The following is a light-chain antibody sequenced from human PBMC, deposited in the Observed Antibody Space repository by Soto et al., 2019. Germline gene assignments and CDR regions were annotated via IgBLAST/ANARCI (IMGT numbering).Light chain of an antibody. J-gene: IGLJ3*02. V-gene: IGLV2-23*01. CDR1: SSNVGSYNF. CDR3: CSHAGGPVL. CDR2: EDT. Sequence: QSALTQPASVSGSPGQSITISCTGTSSNVGSYNFVSWYQQHPGKAPKLMIYEDTKRPSGVSNRFSGSKSGNTASLTMSGLQADDEAYYYCCSHAGGPVLFGGGTKLTVL.